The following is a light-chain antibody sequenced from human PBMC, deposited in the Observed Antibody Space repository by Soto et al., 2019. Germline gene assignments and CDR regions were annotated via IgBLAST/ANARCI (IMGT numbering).Light chain of an antibody. Sequence: DFDMTQSPSTLSAPVGDMFTLTCRASQNIRSRLAWFQQKQGQAPKLLIYDASSLQSGVPSRLRGSGYGTDFTLTIISLKNEDFATYLCQQTYNNPWTFGQGTKVDIK. CDR1: QNIRSR. V-gene: IGKV1-39*01. J-gene: IGKJ1*01. CDR3: QQTYNNPWT. CDR2: DAS.